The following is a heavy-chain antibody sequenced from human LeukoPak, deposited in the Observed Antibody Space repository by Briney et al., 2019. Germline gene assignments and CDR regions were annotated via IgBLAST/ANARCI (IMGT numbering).Heavy chain of an antibody. Sequence: SETLSLTCTVSGGSVSSGSYYWSWFRQPPGKGLEWIGYIYYSGATNYNSSLKSRVTISIDTSKNQFSLRLISVTAADTAVYFCARGPIYSRNDYWGQGTLVTVSS. CDR1: GGSVSSGSYY. CDR2: IYYSGAT. J-gene: IGHJ4*02. CDR3: ARGPIYSRNDY. D-gene: IGHD6-13*01. V-gene: IGHV4-61*01.